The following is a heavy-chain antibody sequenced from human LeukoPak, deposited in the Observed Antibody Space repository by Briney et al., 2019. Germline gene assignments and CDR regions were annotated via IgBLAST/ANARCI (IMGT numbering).Heavy chain of an antibody. CDR2: ITNGGSTI. V-gene: IGHV3-48*03. Sequence: HPGRSLRLSCAASGFTFSSYAMHWVRQAPGKGLEWVSYITNGGSTIHHADSVKGRFTISRDNAKKTLYLQMNSLRAEDTAVYYCARSIGLTGGGVDVWGQGTTVTVSS. J-gene: IGHJ6*02. CDR1: GFTFSSYA. CDR3: ARSIGLTGGGVDV. D-gene: IGHD3-9*01.